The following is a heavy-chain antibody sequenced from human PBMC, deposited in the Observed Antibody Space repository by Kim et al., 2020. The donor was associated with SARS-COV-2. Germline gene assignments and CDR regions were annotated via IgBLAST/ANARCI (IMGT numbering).Heavy chain of an antibody. D-gene: IGHD3-3*01. J-gene: IGHJ1*01. Sequence: SETLSLTCAVYGESFSGYYWSWIRQPPGKGLEWVGEINHSGSTKYSASLKSRGTISVDTSKNQFSLKLNSGTAADTAVYYCSRDKLRDFHAAIQHLGQ. CDR2: INHSGST. V-gene: IGHV4-34*01. CDR1: GESFSGYY. CDR3: SRDKLRDFHAAIQH.